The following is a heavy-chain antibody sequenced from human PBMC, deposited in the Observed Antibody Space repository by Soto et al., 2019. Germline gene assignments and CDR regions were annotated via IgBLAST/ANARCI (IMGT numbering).Heavy chain of an antibody. J-gene: IGHJ5*02. CDR1: EYTFPRAT. V-gene: IGHV1-3*01. D-gene: IGHD3-10*01. Sequence: QVQLVQSGAEVKKPGASVKISCQASEYTFPRATMHWVRQTPGQSLEWMGWINAGNGNTRYSHKFQGRVTFTRDTAASTTYIELPSLRSEDTAVYYCGFGDCDEWLDPWGQGTLVTVSS. CDR3: GFGDCDEWLDP. CDR2: INAGNGNT.